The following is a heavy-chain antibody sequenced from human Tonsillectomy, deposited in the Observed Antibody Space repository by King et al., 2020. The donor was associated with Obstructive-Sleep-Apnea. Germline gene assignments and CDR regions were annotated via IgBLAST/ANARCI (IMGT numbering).Heavy chain of an antibody. V-gene: IGHV3-48*04. Sequence: LVQSGGGLVQPGGSLRLSCGASGFTFSTCNMNWVRQAPGKGLEWVSYISISSSTIYYADSVKGRFTISRDNAKNLLYLQMNSLRAEDTAVYYCAKVGEGYGSGTYSHLDYWGQGTLVTVSS. J-gene: IGHJ4*02. CDR3: AKVGEGYGSGTYSHLDY. D-gene: IGHD3-10*01. CDR2: ISISSSTI. CDR1: GFTFSTCN.